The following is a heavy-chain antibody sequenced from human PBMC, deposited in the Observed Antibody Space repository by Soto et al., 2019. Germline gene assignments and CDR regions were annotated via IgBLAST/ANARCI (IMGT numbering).Heavy chain of an antibody. Sequence: GGSLRLSCAASRFTFSSYAMHWVRQAPGKGLEWVAVISYDGSNKCYADSVKGRFTISRDNSKNTLYLQMNSLRAEDTAVYYCARDGGNSWRNYYGMDVWGQGTTVTVSS. D-gene: IGHD2-21*02. CDR1: RFTFSSYA. CDR2: ISYDGSNK. V-gene: IGHV3-30-3*01. CDR3: ARDGGNSWRNYYGMDV. J-gene: IGHJ6*02.